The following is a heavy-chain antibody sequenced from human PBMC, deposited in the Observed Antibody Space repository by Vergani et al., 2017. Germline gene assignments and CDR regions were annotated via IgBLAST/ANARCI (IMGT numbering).Heavy chain of an antibody. CDR1: GGSLSGYY. D-gene: IGHD1-14*01. J-gene: IGHJ4*02. CDR3: ARSIVSRNPPDYFDN. V-gene: IGHV4-59*01. Sequence: QVQLQESGPGLVRPSETLSLPCPVSGGSLSGYYWNWIRQTPGGGLEWIGYVEDSGYFNYNPSLKTRVSMSADTSNNQFSLMLSPVTVADTAVYYCARSIVSRNPPDYFDNWGQGTLVTVSS. CDR2: VEDSGYF.